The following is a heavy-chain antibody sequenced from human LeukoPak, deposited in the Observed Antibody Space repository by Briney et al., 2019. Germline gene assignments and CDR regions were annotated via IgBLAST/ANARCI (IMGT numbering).Heavy chain of an antibody. CDR2: IIPIFGIA. V-gene: IGHV1-69*04. D-gene: IGHD3-22*01. J-gene: IGHJ4*02. CDR3: ATHYYDGSGYYYPWDY. Sequence: GASVKVSCKASGGTFSSYAISWVRQAPGQGLEWMGRIIPIFGIANYAQKFQGRVTITADKSTSTAYMELSSLRSEDTAVYYCATHYYDGSGYYYPWDYWGQGTLVTVSS. CDR1: GGTFSSYA.